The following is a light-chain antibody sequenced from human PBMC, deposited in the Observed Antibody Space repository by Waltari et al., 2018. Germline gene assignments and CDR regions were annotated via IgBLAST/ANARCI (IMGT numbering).Light chain of an antibody. CDR2: DFT. CDR1: SSDVGGYNY. Sequence: QSALTQPASVSGSPGQSITISCTGTSSDVGGYNYVSWYQQPPGKAPKLLIFDFTQRPSGVADRFSVSKSGNTASLTISGLQAEDEADYYCASYPSTSIHVLFGGGTKLTVL. CDR3: ASYPSTSIHVL. V-gene: IGLV2-14*01. J-gene: IGLJ2*01.